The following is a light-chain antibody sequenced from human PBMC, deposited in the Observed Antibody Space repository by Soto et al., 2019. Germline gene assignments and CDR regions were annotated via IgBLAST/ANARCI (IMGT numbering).Light chain of an antibody. CDR1: QSVSNY. CDR2: DAS. CDR3: QQRSNWPPYT. V-gene: IGKV3-11*01. J-gene: IGKJ2*01. Sequence: EIVLTQSPVTLSLSPGERATLSCRASQSVSNYLAWYQQKPGQAPRLLIYDASTRATGIPARFSGSGSGTDFTLTISSLEPEDFAVYYCQQRSNWPPYTFGQGTKLEIK.